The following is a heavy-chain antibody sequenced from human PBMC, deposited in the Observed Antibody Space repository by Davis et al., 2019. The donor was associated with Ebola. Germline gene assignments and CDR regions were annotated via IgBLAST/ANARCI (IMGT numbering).Heavy chain of an antibody. Sequence: GESLKISCAASGFTFSSYGMHWVRQAPGKGLEWVAVISYDGSNKYYADSVKGRFTISRDNSKNTLYLQMNSLRAEDTAVYYGARGQLLWYHYYYYGMDVWGQGTTVTVSS. J-gene: IGHJ6*02. D-gene: IGHD2-2*01. CDR2: ISYDGSNK. CDR1: GFTFSSYG. CDR3: ARGQLLWYHYYYYGMDV. V-gene: IGHV3-30*19.